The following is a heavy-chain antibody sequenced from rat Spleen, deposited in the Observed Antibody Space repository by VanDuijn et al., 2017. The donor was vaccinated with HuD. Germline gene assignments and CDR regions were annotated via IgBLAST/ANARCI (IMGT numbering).Heavy chain of an antibody. CDR3: ARGNYYSVYLDY. CDR2: MWSGGST. Sequence: QVQLMESGPGLVQPSETLSLTCTVSGFSLPTYNVPWVRQPPGKGLEWMGVMWSGGSTDYNSALKSRLSISRDTSKNQVFLKMNSLQSEDTTTYYCARGNYYSVYLDYWGQGVMVTVSS. D-gene: IGHD1-1*01. V-gene: IGHV2-45*01. J-gene: IGHJ2*01. CDR1: GFSLPTYN.